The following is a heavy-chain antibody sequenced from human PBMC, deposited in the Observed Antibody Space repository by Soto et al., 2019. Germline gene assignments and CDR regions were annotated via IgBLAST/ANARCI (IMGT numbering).Heavy chain of an antibody. V-gene: IGHV4-61*08. CDR1: GDYISTDDHY. CDR3: ARSVAVPGAHIDY. Sequence: SETLSLTCSVSGDYISTDDHYWSWNRQSPGRGLEWLGYVYHGGSTNYSPSLRSRVSISVDTSKNEFSLRLSSVTAADTAVYFCARSVAVPGAHIDYWGQGTQVTVSS. D-gene: IGHD6-19*01. CDR2: VYHGGST. J-gene: IGHJ4*02.